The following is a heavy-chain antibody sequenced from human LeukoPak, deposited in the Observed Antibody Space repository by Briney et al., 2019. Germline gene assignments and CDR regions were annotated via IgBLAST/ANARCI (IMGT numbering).Heavy chain of an antibody. V-gene: IGHV3-7*03. J-gene: IGHJ6*02. CDR1: GFTFSSYW. Sequence: GGSLRLSWAASGFTFSSYWMSWVRQAPGKGLEWVANIKQDGSEKYYVDSVKGRFTISRDNAKNSLYLQMNSLRAEDTAVYYCARLVEGSSWYQYYYYYYGMDVWGQGTTVTVSS. CDR3: ARLVEGSSWYQYYYYYYGMDV. CDR2: IKQDGSEK. D-gene: IGHD6-13*01.